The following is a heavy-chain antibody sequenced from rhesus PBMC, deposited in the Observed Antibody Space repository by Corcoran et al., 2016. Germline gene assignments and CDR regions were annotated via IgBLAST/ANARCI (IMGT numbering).Heavy chain of an antibody. CDR1: GYSISSGYY. J-gene: IGHJ4*01. D-gene: IGHD6-31*01. Sequence: QVQLQESGPGLVKPSETLSLTCAVSGYSISSGYYWGWIRQPPGKGLEHIGNISGSSGSNYYNPSLKSRVTISKDTSKNQFALKLSSVTAADTAVYYCARLAAAGSIFDYWGQGVLVTVSS. V-gene: IGHV4-99*01. CDR2: ISGSSGSN. CDR3: ARLAAAGSIFDY.